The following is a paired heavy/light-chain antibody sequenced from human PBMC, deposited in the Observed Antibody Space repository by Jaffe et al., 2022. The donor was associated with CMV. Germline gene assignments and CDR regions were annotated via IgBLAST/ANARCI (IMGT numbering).Light chain of an antibody. CDR3: QQYGSSRT. Sequence: EIVLTQSPGTLSLSPGERATLSCRASQSVSSSYLAWYQQKPGQAPRLLIYGASSRATGIPDRFSGSGSGTDFTLTISRLEPEDFAVYYCQQYGSSRTFGQGTKLEIK. CDR1: QSVSSSY. J-gene: IGKJ2*01. V-gene: IGKV3-20*01. CDR2: GAS.
Heavy chain of an antibody. J-gene: IGHJ6*02. CDR1: GGSFSGYY. Sequence: QVQLQQWGAGLLKPSETLSLTCAVYGGSFSGYYWSWIRQPPGKGLEWIGEINHSGSTNYNPSLKSRVTISVDTSKNQFSLKLSSVTAADTAVYYCASLVNQGIAAAGISSYYGMDVWGQGTTVTVSS. D-gene: IGHD6-13*01. V-gene: IGHV4-34*01. CDR3: ASLVNQGIAAAGISSYYGMDV. CDR2: INHSGST.